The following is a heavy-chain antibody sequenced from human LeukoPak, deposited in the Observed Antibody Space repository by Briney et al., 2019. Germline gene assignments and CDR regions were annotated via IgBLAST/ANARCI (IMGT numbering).Heavy chain of an antibody. D-gene: IGHD2-15*01. J-gene: IGHJ4*02. CDR2: IIPIFGTA. V-gene: IGHV1-69*05. CDR1: GGTFSSYA. CDR3: ARGEGPAATLRYFDY. Sequence: SVNVSCKASGGTFSSYAISWVRQAPGQGLEWMGGIIPIFGTANYAQKFQGRVTITTDESTSTAYMELSSLRSEDTAVYYCARGEGPAATLRYFDYWGQGTLVTVSS.